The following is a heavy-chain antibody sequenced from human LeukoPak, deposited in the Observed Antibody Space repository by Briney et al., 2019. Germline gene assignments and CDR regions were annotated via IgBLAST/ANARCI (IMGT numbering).Heavy chain of an antibody. Sequence: GGSLRLSCAASGFTFSGYSMNWVRQAPGKGLEWVSYISSGSSTIHYADSVKGRFTISRDNAKNSLYLQMNSLRDEDTALYYCAKDYVVLGWYFDLWGRGTLVTVSS. CDR3: AKDYVVLGWYFDL. J-gene: IGHJ2*01. V-gene: IGHV3-48*02. CDR2: ISSGSSTI. D-gene: IGHD3-16*01. CDR1: GFTFSGYS.